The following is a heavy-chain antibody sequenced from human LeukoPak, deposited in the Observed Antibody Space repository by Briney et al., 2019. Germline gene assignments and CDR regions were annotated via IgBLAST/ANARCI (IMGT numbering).Heavy chain of an antibody. CDR3: AKYVSARGPPYALAV. Sequence: GGSLRLSCAASGFTFSSYWMSWVRQAPGKGLEWVANIKQDGSEKYYVDSVKGRFTISGDNAKNSLYLQMNSLRAEDTAVYYCAKYVSARGPPYALAVWGQGTTVTVSS. CDR2: IKQDGSEK. J-gene: IGHJ6*02. CDR1: GFTFSSYW. D-gene: IGHD2/OR15-2a*01. V-gene: IGHV3-7*02.